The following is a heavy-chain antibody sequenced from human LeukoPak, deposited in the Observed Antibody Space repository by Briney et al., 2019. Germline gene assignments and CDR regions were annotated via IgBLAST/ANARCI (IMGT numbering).Heavy chain of an antibody. V-gene: IGHV4-4*02. Sequence: SETLSLTCAVSGYSVGSSVSGNSRWNWVRQTPGKGLEWIGEIYRSGGTHYNPALRRRVTMSLDRVKNHLSLNVRSVTAADTAVYYCVRDFDDGNYALRYWGQGTLVTVSS. CDR2: IYRSGGT. D-gene: IGHD4-17*01. CDR1: GYSVGSSVSGNSR. J-gene: IGHJ4*02. CDR3: VRDFDDGNYALRY.